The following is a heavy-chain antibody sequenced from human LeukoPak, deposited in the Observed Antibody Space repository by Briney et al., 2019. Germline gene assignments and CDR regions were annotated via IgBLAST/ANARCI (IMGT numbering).Heavy chain of an antibody. CDR3: ARNGGDGTYSIVV. V-gene: IGHV3-53*01. Sequence: GGSLRLSCAASGFTVSNNYMSWVRQAPGKGLEWVSVIHGGGSTSYADSVKGRFTISRDNSKNTLYLQMNSLRVDDTGVYYCARNGGDGTYSIVVWGKGTTVIVSS. D-gene: IGHD1-7*01. CDR1: GFTVSNNY. CDR2: IHGGGST. J-gene: IGHJ6*04.